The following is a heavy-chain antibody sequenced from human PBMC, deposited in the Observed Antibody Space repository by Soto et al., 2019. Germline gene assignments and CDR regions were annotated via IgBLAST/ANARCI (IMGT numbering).Heavy chain of an antibody. CDR1: GFTFSSYG. V-gene: IGHV3-33*03. Sequence: GGSLRLSCAASGFTFSSYGMHWVRQAPGKGLEWVAVIWYDGSNKYYADSVKGRFTISRDNSKNTLYLQMNSLRAEDTAVYYCARRYYDFWSGYPPYYYYGMDVWGQGTTVTVSS. CDR3: ARRYYDFWSGYPPYYYYGMDV. D-gene: IGHD3-3*01. CDR2: IWYDGSNK. J-gene: IGHJ6*02.